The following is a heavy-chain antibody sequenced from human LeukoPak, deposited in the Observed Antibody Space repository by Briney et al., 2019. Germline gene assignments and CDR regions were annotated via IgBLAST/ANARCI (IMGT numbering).Heavy chain of an antibody. V-gene: IGHV3-30*18. Sequence: GRSLRLSCAASGFTFSSYGMHGVRRAPGKGLEWGAVISYDGSNKYYADSVKGRFTISRDNSKNTLYLQMNSLRAEDTAVYYCAKDYYRVFGAYGMDVWGQGTTVTVSS. CDR1: GFTFSSYG. CDR2: ISYDGSNK. J-gene: IGHJ6*02. CDR3: AKDYYRVFGAYGMDV. D-gene: IGHD3-22*01.